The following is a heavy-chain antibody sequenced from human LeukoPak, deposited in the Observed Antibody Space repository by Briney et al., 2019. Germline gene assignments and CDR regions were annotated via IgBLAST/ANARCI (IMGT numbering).Heavy chain of an antibody. J-gene: IGHJ4*02. CDR2: ISYDGSNK. V-gene: IGHV3-30*18. D-gene: IGHD6-13*01. Sequence: PGGSLRLSCAASGFTFSSYGMHWVRQAPGKGLEWVAVISYDGSNKYYADSVKGRFTISRDNSKNTLYLQMNSLRAEDTAVYYCAKAYSSSWKYYFDYWGQGTLVTVSS. CDR3: AKAYSSSWKYYFDY. CDR1: GFTFSSYG.